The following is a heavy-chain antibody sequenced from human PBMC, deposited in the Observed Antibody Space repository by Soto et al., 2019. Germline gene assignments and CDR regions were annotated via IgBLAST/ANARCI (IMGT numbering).Heavy chain of an antibody. J-gene: IGHJ4*02. Sequence: QVQLQETGQGLVKPSQTLSLPCTVPGGSISTGGYYWSWIRQHPGKGLEWIGYIYYSGSTYYNPSLKSRVTISVDTAKNQFALKLSSVIAEDTDVYYCERPTVTTYYFDYCGQGTLVTVSS. CDR1: GGSISTGGYY. CDR3: ERPTVTTYYFDY. V-gene: IGHV4-31*03. D-gene: IGHD4-17*01. CDR2: IYYSGST.